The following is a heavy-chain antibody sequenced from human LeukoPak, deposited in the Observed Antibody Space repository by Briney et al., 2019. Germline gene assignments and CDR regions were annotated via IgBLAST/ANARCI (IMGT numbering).Heavy chain of an antibody. CDR2: IYYSGST. Sequence: SETLSLTCTVSGGSISSSSYYWGWIRRPPGKGLEWIGSIYYSGSTYYNPSLKSRVTISVDTSKNQFSLKLSSVTAADTAVYYYASSEVGYYDFWSGYYNYMDVWGKGTTVTVSS. D-gene: IGHD3-3*01. CDR1: GGSISSSSYY. J-gene: IGHJ6*03. CDR3: ASSEVGYYDFWSGYYNYMDV. V-gene: IGHV4-39*01.